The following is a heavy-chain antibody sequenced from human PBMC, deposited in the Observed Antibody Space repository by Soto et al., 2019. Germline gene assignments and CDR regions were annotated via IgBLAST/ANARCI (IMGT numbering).Heavy chain of an antibody. D-gene: IGHD6-13*01. J-gene: IGHJ5*02. CDR1: GGSFSGYY. CDR2: INHSGST. CDR3: ARGLAAAGNWFDP. Sequence: PSETLSLTCAVYGGSFSGYYWSWIRQPPGKGLEWIGEINHSGSTNYNPSLKSRVTISVDTSKNQFSLKLSSVTAADTAVYYCARGLAAAGNWFDPWGQGNLVTVSS. V-gene: IGHV4-34*01.